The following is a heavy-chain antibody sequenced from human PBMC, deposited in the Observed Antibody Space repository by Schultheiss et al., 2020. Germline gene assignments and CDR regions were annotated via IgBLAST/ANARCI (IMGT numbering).Heavy chain of an antibody. CDR1: GGSFSGYY. CDR3: ARRCLTGNVTFDY. D-gene: IGHD1-20*01. J-gene: IGHJ4*02. Sequence: SATLSLTCAVYGGSFSGYYWSWIRQPPGKGLEWIGEINHSGSTYYNPSLKSRVTISVDTSKNQFSLKLSSVTAADTAVYYCARRCLTGNVTFDYWGQGTLVTVSS. V-gene: IGHV4-34*01. CDR2: INHSGST.